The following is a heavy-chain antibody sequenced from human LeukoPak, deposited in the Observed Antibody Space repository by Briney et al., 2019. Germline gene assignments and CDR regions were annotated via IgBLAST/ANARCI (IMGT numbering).Heavy chain of an antibody. CDR1: EFAFSSFE. V-gene: IGHV3-48*03. J-gene: IGHJ4*02. CDR2: ISRSARTT. CDR3: ARSQGPYDY. Sequence: RPGGSLRLSCAASEFAFSSFEMNWVRQAPGKGLEWISYISRSARTTYYADSVKGRFTISRDNAKNTLYLQLNSLRAEDTAIYYCARSQGPYDYWGQGTLVTVSS.